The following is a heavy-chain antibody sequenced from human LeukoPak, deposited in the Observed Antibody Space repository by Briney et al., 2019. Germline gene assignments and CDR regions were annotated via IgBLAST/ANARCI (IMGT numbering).Heavy chain of an antibody. CDR2: ISWNSVTI. Sequence: GGSLRLSCAASGFTFDDYAMHWVRQAPGKGLEWVSGISWNSVTIDYADSVKGRFTISRDNAKNSLYLQMSSLRAEDTALYYCAKSGSGTRYYFDYWGQGTLVTVSS. CDR1: GFTFDDYA. J-gene: IGHJ4*02. V-gene: IGHV3-9*01. CDR3: AKSGSGTRYYFDY. D-gene: IGHD1-26*01.